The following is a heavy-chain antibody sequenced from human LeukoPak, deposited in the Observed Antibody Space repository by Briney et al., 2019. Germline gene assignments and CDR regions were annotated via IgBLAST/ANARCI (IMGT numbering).Heavy chain of an antibody. CDR2: INHSGST. Sequence: PSETLSLTCAVYGGSFSGYYWSWIRQPPGKGLEWIGEINHSGSTNYNPSLKSRVTISVDTSKNQFSLKLSSVTAADTAVYYCARGPASDTIPTTPNDYWGQGTLVTVSS. CDR3: ARGPASDTIPTTPNDY. CDR1: GGSFSGYY. J-gene: IGHJ4*02. V-gene: IGHV4-34*01. D-gene: IGHD3-3*01.